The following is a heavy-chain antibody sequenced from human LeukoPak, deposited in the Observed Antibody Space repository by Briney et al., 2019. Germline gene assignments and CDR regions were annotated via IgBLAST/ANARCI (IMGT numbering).Heavy chain of an antibody. J-gene: IGHJ4*02. CDR3: AALGVICVKGDY. CDR1: GFTFSSYG. D-gene: IGHD3-10*01. Sequence: QLGGSLRLSCAASGFTFSSYGMHWVRQAPGKGLEWVAFIRYDGSNKYYADSVKGRFTISRDNSKNTLYLQMNSLRAEDTAVYYCAALGVICVKGDYWGQGTLVTVSS. CDR2: IRYDGSNK. V-gene: IGHV3-30*02.